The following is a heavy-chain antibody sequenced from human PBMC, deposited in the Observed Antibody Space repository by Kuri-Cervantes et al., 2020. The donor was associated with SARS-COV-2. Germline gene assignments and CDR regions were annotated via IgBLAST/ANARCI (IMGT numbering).Heavy chain of an antibody. Sequence: SVKVSCKASGGTFSSAIISWVRQAPGQGLEWMGGIMPALGMPNYAQKFRGRVTFTADTSTTTAYLELSGLKSEDTALYYCASDGVSGSLSLDFWGQGTLVTVSS. CDR1: GGTFSSAI. CDR3: ASDGVSGSLSLDF. V-gene: IGHV1-69*10. J-gene: IGHJ4*02. D-gene: IGHD6-19*01. CDR2: IMPALGMP.